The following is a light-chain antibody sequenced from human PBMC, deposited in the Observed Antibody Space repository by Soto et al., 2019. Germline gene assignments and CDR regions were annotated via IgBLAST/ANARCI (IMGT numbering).Light chain of an antibody. CDR2: KAS. Sequence: DIQITQSPSTLSASVGGRVTISCRASQSINNLLAWYQQKPGKAPKLLIYKASSLESGVPSRFSGSGSETDFTLTISSLQPDDFATYYCQQYYTCPYCFGQGTKLEIK. J-gene: IGKJ2*03. V-gene: IGKV1-5*03. CDR3: QQYYTCPYC. CDR1: QSINNL.